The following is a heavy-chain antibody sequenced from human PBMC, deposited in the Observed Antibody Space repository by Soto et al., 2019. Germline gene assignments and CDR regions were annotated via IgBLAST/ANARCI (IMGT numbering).Heavy chain of an antibody. D-gene: IGHD4-17*01. CDR2: IYWDDDK. V-gene: IGHV2-5*02. CDR1: GFTFSTSGVG. CDR3: AHRRVTTVIGNWFDP. Sequence: SGPTLVNPTQTLTLTCTFSGFTFSTSGVGVGWIRQPPGKALEWLALIYWDDDKRYSPSLKSRLTITKDTSKNQVVLTMTNMDPVDTATYYCAHRRVTTVIGNWFDPWGQGTLVTVSS. J-gene: IGHJ5*02.